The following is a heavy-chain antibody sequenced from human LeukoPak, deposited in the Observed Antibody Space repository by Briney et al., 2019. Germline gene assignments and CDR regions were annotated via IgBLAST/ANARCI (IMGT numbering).Heavy chain of an antibody. D-gene: IGHD3-3*01. V-gene: IGHV3-30*02. J-gene: IGHJ1*01. CDR3: ACSKSSVFWSGYLEAFHH. Sequence: TGGSLRLSCAASGVTLSRYGMHWVRQAPGKGLEWVAFIRYDGSNINYADSVQGRFTIFGDNSKNTLYLQMSSPRPEDTAVYYCACSKSSVFWSGYLEAFHHWGEGTLVTVSS. CDR1: GVTLSRYG. CDR2: IRYDGSNI.